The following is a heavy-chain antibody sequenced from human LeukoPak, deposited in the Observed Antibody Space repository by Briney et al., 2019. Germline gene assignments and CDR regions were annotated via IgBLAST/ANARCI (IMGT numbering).Heavy chain of an antibody. CDR1: GFTFSSYW. V-gene: IGHV3-7*01. D-gene: IGHD3-22*01. Sequence: GSLRLSCAASGFTFSSYWMHWVRQAPGKGLEWVANINQDGSEKYYLDSVKGRFTISRDNAKNSLYLQMNSLRAEDTAVYYCARVWGYRDYYDSTAYYRFDHWGQGTPVTVSS. CDR2: INQDGSEK. CDR3: ARVWGYRDYYDSTAYYRFDH. J-gene: IGHJ4*02.